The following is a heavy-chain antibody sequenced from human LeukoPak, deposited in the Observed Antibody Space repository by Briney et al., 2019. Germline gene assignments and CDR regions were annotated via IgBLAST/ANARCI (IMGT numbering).Heavy chain of an antibody. CDR3: AKAPRGYYGSGSLSAFDI. V-gene: IGHV3-23*01. D-gene: IGHD3-10*01. CDR1: GFTFSSYA. CDR2: ISGSGGST. Sequence: PGGSLRLSCAASGFTFSSYAMSWVRQAPGKGLEWVSAISGSGGSTYYADSVKGRFTISRDNSKSTLYLQMNSLRAEDTAVYYCAKAPRGYYGSGSLSAFDIWGQGTMVTVSS. J-gene: IGHJ3*02.